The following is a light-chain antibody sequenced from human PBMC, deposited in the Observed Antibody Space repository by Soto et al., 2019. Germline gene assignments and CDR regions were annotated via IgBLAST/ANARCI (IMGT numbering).Light chain of an antibody. CDR3: QSYDISLSGVV. Sequence: QSVLTQPPSVSGAPGQRVTISCTGSSSNIGAGYDVHWYQQLPGTAPKLLIYGNNNRPSGVPDRFSGSKSDTSASLAITGLQAADEADYYCQSYDISLSGVVFGGGTKLTVL. J-gene: IGLJ2*01. CDR1: SSNIGAGYD. V-gene: IGLV1-40*01. CDR2: GNN.